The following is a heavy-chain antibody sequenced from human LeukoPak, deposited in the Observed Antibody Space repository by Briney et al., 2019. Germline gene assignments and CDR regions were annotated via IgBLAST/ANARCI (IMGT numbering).Heavy chain of an antibody. Sequence: SETLSLTCTVSGGSISSYYWSWIRQPPGKGLEWIGYIYYSGSTNYNPSLKSRVTISVDTSENQFSLKLSSVTAADTAVYYCAREVNYYGSGYFDYWGQGTLVTVSS. CDR2: IYYSGST. CDR3: AREVNYYGSGYFDY. J-gene: IGHJ4*02. CDR1: GGSISSYY. V-gene: IGHV4-59*01. D-gene: IGHD3-10*01.